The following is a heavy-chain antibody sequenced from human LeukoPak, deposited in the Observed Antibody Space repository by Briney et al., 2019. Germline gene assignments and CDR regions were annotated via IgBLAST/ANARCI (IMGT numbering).Heavy chain of an antibody. J-gene: IGHJ4*02. D-gene: IGHD1-7*01. V-gene: IGHV4-38-2*02. CDR1: GYSISSVYY. CDR3: ARGNYGVYFDY. CDR2: IYHSGST. Sequence: PSETLSLTCTVSGYSISSVYYWGWIRQPPGKGLEWIGSIYHSGSTYYNPSLKSRVTISVDTSKNQFSLKLSSVTAADTAAYYCARGNYGVYFDYWGQGTLVTVSS.